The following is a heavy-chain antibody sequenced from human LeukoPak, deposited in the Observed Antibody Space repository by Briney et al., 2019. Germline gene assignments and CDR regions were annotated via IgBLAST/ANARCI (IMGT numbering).Heavy chain of an antibody. J-gene: IGHJ4*02. CDR2: ISYDGSNK. CDR1: GFTFSSYA. CDR3: ASWAYYPSFDY. Sequence: GGSLRLSRAASGFTFSSYAMSWVRQAPGKGLEWVAVISYDGSNKYYADSVKGRFTISRDNSKNTLYLQMNSLRAEDTAVYYCASWAYYPSFDYWGQGTLVTVSS. D-gene: IGHD3-22*01. V-gene: IGHV3-30-3*01.